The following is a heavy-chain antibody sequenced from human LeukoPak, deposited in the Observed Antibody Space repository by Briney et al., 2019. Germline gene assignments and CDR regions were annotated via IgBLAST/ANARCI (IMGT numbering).Heavy chain of an antibody. CDR1: GFTFSNYE. D-gene: IGHD4-23*01. Sequence: GRSLRLSCAASGFTFSNYEMHWVRQAPGKGLEWVSYIGSSGSDIYYADSVKGRFTISRDNAKNSLYLHMNSLRAEDTAVYYCARDYGGSSPFDYWGQGTLVTVSS. V-gene: IGHV3-48*03. CDR3: ARDYGGSSPFDY. CDR2: IGSSGSDI. J-gene: IGHJ4*02.